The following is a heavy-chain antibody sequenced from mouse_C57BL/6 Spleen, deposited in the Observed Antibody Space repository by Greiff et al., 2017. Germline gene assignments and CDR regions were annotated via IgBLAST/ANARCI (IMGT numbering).Heavy chain of an antibody. J-gene: IGHJ4*01. D-gene: IGHD1-1*01. CDR1: GYTFTSYG. CDR3: ARGGIYIRMDY. V-gene: IGHV1-81*01. CDR2: IYPRSGNT. Sequence: QVQLQQSGAELARPGASVKLSCKASGYTFTSYGISWVKQRTGQGLEWIGEIYPRSGNTYYNEKFKGKATLTADKSSSTAYMELRSLTSEDSAVYFCARGGIYIRMDYWGQGTSVTVSS.